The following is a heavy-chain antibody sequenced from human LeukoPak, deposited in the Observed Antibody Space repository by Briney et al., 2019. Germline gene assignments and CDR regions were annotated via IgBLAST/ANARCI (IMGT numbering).Heavy chain of an antibody. CDR3: ARALEPRDTAMVPLDY. CDR2: INPSGGST. V-gene: IGHV1-46*01. D-gene: IGHD5-18*01. Sequence: ASVKVSCKASGYTFTSYYMHWVRQAPGQGLEWMGIINPSGGSTSYAQKFQGRVTMTRDTSTSTVYMELSSLRPEDTAVYYCARALEPRDTAMVPLDYWGQGTLVTVSS. CDR1: GYTFTSYY. J-gene: IGHJ4*02.